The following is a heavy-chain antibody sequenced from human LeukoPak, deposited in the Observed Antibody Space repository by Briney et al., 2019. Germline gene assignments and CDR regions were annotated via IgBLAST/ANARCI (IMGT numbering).Heavy chain of an antibody. CDR2: ISAYNGNT. Sequence: ASVKVSCKASGYTFTSYAISWVRQAPGQGLEWMGWISAYNGNTNYAQKFQGRVTMTTDTSTSTAYMELGSLRSDDTAVYYCARGPHWDPHFDYWGQGTLVTVSS. V-gene: IGHV1-18*01. CDR1: GYTFTSYA. J-gene: IGHJ4*02. D-gene: IGHD7-27*01. CDR3: ARGPHWDPHFDY.